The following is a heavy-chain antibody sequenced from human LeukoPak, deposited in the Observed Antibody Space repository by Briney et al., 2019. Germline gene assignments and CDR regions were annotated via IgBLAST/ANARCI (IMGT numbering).Heavy chain of an antibody. D-gene: IGHD4-17*01. CDR3: ARRAPYGDFSFDP. CDR2: ISSGSSTL. Sequence: GGSLRLSCAASGFTFSTYSMNWVRQAPGKGLEWVSYISSGSSTLYYADSVKGGFTISRDNAKNSLFLQMDSLRAEDTAVYYCARRAPYGDFSFDPWGQGTLVTVSS. CDR1: GFTFSTYS. V-gene: IGHV3-48*01. J-gene: IGHJ5*02.